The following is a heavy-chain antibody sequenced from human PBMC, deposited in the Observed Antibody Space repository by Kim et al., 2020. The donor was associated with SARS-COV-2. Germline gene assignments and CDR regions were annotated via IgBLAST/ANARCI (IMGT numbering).Heavy chain of an antibody. D-gene: IGHD3-10*01. CDR2: IGTAGDT. Sequence: GGSLRLSCAASGFTFSSYDMHWVRQATGKGLEWVSAIGTAGDTYYPGSVKGRFTISRENAKNSLYLQMNSLRAGDTAVYYCARTGYYGSGPRAFDIWGQGTMVTVSS. V-gene: IGHV3-13*04. CDR3: ARTGYYGSGPRAFDI. J-gene: IGHJ3*02. CDR1: GFTFSSYD.